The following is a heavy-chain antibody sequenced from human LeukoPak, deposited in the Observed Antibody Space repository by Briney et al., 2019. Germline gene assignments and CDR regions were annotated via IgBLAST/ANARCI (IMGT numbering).Heavy chain of an antibody. Sequence: GGSLRLSCAASGFTFSSYAMSWVRQAPGKGLEWVAVISYDGSNKYYADSVKGRFTISRDNSKNTLYLQMNSLRVEDTAFYYCARDLAYSRLDYWGQGMLVTVSS. CDR2: ISYDGSNK. CDR1: GFTFSSYA. D-gene: IGHD5-18*01. V-gene: IGHV3-30*03. J-gene: IGHJ4*02. CDR3: ARDLAYSRLDY.